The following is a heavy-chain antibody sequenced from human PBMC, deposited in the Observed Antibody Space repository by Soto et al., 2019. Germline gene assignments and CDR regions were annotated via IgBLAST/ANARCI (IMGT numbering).Heavy chain of an antibody. Sequence: GGSLRLSCAASGFTFSSYWMSWVRQAPGKGLEWVANIKQDGSEKYYVDSVKGRFNISRDNAKNSLYLQMNSLRAEDTSVYYCAIDLYDILTGYYDYWGQGTLVTVSS. CDR3: AIDLYDILTGYYDY. CDR1: GFTFSSYW. V-gene: IGHV3-7*01. J-gene: IGHJ4*02. CDR2: IKQDGSEK. D-gene: IGHD3-9*01.